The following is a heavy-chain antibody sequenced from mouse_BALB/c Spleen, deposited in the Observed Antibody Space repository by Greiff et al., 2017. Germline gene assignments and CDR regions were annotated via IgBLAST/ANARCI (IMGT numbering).Heavy chain of an antibody. CDR2: IWTGGGT. V-gene: IGHV2-9-2*01. Sequence: VKLVESGPGLVAPSQSLSITCTVSGFSLTSYDISWIRQPPGKGLEWLGVIWTGGGTNYNSAFMSRLSISKDNSKSQVFLKMNSLQTDDTAIYYCVRDGGGYFDVWGAGTTVTVSS. CDR1: GFSLTSYD. J-gene: IGHJ1*01. CDR3: VRDGGGYFDV.